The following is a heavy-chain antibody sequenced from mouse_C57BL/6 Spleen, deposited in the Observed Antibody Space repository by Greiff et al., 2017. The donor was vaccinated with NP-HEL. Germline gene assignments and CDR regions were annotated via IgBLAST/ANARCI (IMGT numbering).Heavy chain of an antibody. D-gene: IGHD1-1*01. CDR3: ARWMGSSYLYYFDY. CDR1: GYTFTSYW. J-gene: IGHJ2*01. CDR2: IDPSDSYT. Sequence: VQLQQPGAELVRPGTSVKLSCKASGYTFTSYWMHWVKQRPGQGLEWIGVIDPSDSYTNYNQKFKGKATLTVDTSSSTAYMQLSSLTSEDSAVYYCARWMGSSYLYYFDYWGQGTTLTVSS. V-gene: IGHV1-59*01.